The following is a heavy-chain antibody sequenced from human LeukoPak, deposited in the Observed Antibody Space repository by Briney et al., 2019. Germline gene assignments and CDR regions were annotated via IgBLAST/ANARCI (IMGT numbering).Heavy chain of an antibody. CDR3: ARGRLGRQHASFFDS. Sequence: SETQSLTCSVSAGSMGTYYWGWIRQPPGKGLEWLGYIYYSGSTTYNPSLKSRVTVSVDTSKNQFSLKLTSMTAADTAVYYCARGRLGRQHASFFDSWGQGTLVTVSS. CDR1: AGSMGTYY. CDR2: IYYSGST. D-gene: IGHD2-2*01. J-gene: IGHJ4*02. V-gene: IGHV4-59*08.